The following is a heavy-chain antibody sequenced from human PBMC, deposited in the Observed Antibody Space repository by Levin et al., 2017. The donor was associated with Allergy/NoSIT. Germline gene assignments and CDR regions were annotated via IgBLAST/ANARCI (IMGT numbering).Heavy chain of an antibody. CDR3: ARDLGSGWYDNAFEI. V-gene: IGHV1-18*01. Sequence: ASVKVSCKASGYTFRVYGIIWVRQAPGEGLEWLGWISPNNGHTKVSHKVQGRVTMTTDASTTTAYLDIRSLTSDDTADYYCARDLGSGWYDNAFEIWGQGTLVSVSS. CDR1: GYTFRVYG. CDR2: ISPNNGHT. D-gene: IGHD6-19*01. J-gene: IGHJ3*02.